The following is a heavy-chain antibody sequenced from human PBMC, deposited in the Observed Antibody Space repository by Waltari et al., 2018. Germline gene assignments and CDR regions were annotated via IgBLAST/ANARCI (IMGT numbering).Heavy chain of an antibody. CDR3: ARGDYDFWSGYRTIMDV. J-gene: IGHJ6*03. CDR2: INHSGST. Sequence: QVQLQQWGAGLLKPSETLSLTCAVYGGSFSGYYWSWIRQPPGKGLEWIGEINHSGSTNYNPSLKSRVTISVDTSKNQFSLKLSSVTAADTAVYYCARGDYDFWSGYRTIMDVWGKGTTVTVSS. D-gene: IGHD3-3*01. CDR1: GGSFSGYY. V-gene: IGHV4-34*01.